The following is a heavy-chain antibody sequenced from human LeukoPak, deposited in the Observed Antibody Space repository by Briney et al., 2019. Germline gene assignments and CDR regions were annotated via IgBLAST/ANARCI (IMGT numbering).Heavy chain of an antibody. CDR3: AAESSREAHGMDV. Sequence: SVKVSCKASGFTFTSSAVQWMRQARGQRLEWIGWIVVGSGNTNYAQKFQERVTIARDMSTSTAYMELSSLRSEDTAVCYCAAESSREAHGMDVWGQGTTVTVSS. CDR2: IVVGSGNT. J-gene: IGHJ6*02. V-gene: IGHV1-58*01. D-gene: IGHD1-26*01. CDR1: GFTFTSSA.